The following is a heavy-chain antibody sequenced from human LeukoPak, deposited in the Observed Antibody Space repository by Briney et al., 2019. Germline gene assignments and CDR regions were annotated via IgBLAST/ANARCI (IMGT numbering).Heavy chain of an antibody. CDR2: IGTYNGNT. J-gene: IGHJ3*02. D-gene: IGHD1-26*01. Sequence: ASVKVSCTASGYTFTSYGISWVRQAPGQGLEWMGWIGTYNGNTKYSQEFQGRVTMTTDTSTSTGYMELRNLRSDDTAVYLCVREWDRTRMTFDIWGQGTMVTVSS. CDR3: VREWDRTRMTFDI. V-gene: IGHV1-18*01. CDR1: GYTFTSYG.